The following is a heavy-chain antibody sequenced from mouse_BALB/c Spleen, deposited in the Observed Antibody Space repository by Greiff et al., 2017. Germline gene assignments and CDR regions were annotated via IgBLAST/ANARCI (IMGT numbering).Heavy chain of an antibody. D-gene: IGHD3-1*01. CDR2: INPGSGGT. Sequence: QVQLQQSGAELVRPGTSVKVSCKASGYAFTNYLIEWVKQRPGQGLEWIGVINPGSGGTNYNEKFKGKATLTAGKSSSTAYMQLSSLTSDDSAVYFCARSGGARAERDYWGQGTSVTVSS. CDR3: ARSGGARAERDY. V-gene: IGHV1-54*03. CDR1: GYAFTNYL. J-gene: IGHJ4*01.